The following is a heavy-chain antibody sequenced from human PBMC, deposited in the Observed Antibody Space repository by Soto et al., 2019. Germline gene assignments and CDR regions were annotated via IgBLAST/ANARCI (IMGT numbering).Heavy chain of an antibody. Sequence: EVQLVESGGGLVQPGGSLRLSCAVSAFTVSDAYLSWVHQAPGKGLEWVSIIYSGGSTYYADSVKGSFTISRHNSKNTLYLEMNSVGAEDTAVYYCAAYGSGSYYRAFDYWGQGTLVTVSS. CDR3: AAYGSGSYYRAFDY. CDR2: IYSGGST. J-gene: IGHJ4*02. D-gene: IGHD3-10*01. V-gene: IGHV3-66*01. CDR1: AFTVSDAY.